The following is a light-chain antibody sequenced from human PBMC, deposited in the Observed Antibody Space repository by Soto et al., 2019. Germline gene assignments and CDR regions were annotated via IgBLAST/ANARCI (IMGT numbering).Light chain of an antibody. CDR2: AAS. J-gene: IGKJ4*01. V-gene: IGKV1-39*01. CDR1: QSISNH. CDR3: QQTYRAPLT. Sequence: DIQMTQSPPSMSASVGDRVTITCRASQSISNHLNWYQQMPGKAPKVLIYAASSLQSGVPSRFSGSGSGTDFTLTISSLQPEDFATYHCQQTYRAPLTFGGGTKVEIK.